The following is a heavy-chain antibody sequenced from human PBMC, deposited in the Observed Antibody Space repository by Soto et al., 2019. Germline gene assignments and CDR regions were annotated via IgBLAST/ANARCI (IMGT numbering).Heavy chain of an antibody. D-gene: IGHD3-9*01. CDR2: IYWNDDK. J-gene: IGHJ5*02. V-gene: IGHV2-5*01. Sequence: SGPTLVNPTQTLTLTCTFSGFSLSTSGVGVGWIRQPPGKALEWLALIYWNDDKRYSPSLKSRLTITKDTSKNQVVLTMTNMDPVDTATYYCSLCHDYDILTGYYGTNWFDPWGQGTLVTVSS. CDR3: SLCHDYDILTGYYGTNWFDP. CDR1: GFSLSTSGVG.